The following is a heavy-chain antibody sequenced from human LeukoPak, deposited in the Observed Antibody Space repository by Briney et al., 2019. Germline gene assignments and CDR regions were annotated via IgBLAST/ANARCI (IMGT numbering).Heavy chain of an antibody. D-gene: IGHD5-24*01. CDR1: GFTFISYA. J-gene: IGHJ4*02. V-gene: IGHV3-23*01. CDR3: AKDYTKKWLGGFDY. Sequence: GGALRLSCAASGFTFISYAMSWVGQAPGKGLEGVSAISGSGGSKYYAGSVKGRLTISRDNSKNTLYLQMNSLRAEDTAVYYCAKDYTKKWLGGFDYWGQGTLVTVSS. CDR2: ISGSGGSK.